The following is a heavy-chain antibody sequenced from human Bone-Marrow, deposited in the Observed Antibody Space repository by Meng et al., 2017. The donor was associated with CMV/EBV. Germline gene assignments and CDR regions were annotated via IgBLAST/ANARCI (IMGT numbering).Heavy chain of an antibody. CDR2: MNPNSGNT. Sequence: ASVKVSCKASGYTFTSYDINWVRQATGQGLEWMGWMNPNSGNTGYAQKFQGRVTMTRDTSISTAYMELSRLRSDDTAVYYCARENSSSWYGGVDYWGQGTLVTVSS. D-gene: IGHD6-13*01. CDR3: ARENSSSWYGGVDY. V-gene: IGHV1-8*01. CDR1: GYTFTSYD. J-gene: IGHJ4*02.